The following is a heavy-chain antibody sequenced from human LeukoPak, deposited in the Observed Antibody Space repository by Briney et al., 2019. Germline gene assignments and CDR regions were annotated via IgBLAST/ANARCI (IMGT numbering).Heavy chain of an antibody. CDR3: AIGRAGQQLGDH. J-gene: IGHJ4*02. Sequence: GESLKISCKHSEYSFPTYCIGWVRQMPGKGLEWMGIIYPDDSDTRYSPSFQGQVTISADKSITTAYLQWSSLKASDTAMYYCAIGRAGQQLGDHWGQGTLVTVSS. D-gene: IGHD6-13*01. CDR2: IYPDDSDT. CDR1: EYSFPTYC. V-gene: IGHV5-51*01.